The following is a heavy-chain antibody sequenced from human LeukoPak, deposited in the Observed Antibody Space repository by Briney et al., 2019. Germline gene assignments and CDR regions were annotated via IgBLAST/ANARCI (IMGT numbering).Heavy chain of an antibody. Sequence: PGGSLRLSCAASGFTFSSYAMSWVRQAPGKGLEWVSYISSSGSTIYYADSVKGRFTISRDNAKNSLYLQMNSLRAEDTVVYYCASERCFGELLFVADEYAFDIWGQGTMVTVSS. CDR2: ISSSGSTI. J-gene: IGHJ3*02. V-gene: IGHV3-48*04. D-gene: IGHD3-10*01. CDR1: GFTFSSYA. CDR3: ASERCFGELLFVADEYAFDI.